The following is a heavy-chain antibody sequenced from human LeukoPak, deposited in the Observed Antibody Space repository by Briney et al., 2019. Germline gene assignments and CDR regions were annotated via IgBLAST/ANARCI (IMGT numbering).Heavy chain of an antibody. Sequence: GGSLRLSCAASGFTFSSYSMNWVRQAPGKGLEWVSYISSSSSTIYYADSVKGRSTISRDNAKNSLYLQMNSLRAEDTAVYYCARDTRTGATTKFDYWGQGTLVTVSS. V-gene: IGHV3-48*01. CDR3: ARDTRTGATTKFDY. CDR1: GFTFSSYS. CDR2: ISSSSSTI. D-gene: IGHD5-12*01. J-gene: IGHJ4*02.